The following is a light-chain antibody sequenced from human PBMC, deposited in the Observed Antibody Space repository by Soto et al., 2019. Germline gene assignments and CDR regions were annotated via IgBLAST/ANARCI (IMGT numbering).Light chain of an antibody. CDR1: QSVSSSY. J-gene: IGKJ1*01. CDR3: QQYDNSVWT. CDR2: GAS. V-gene: IGKV3-20*01. Sequence: EIVLTQAPGTLSLSPVERATLSCRASQSVSSSYLAWYQQKPGQAPRLLIYGASRRATGIPDRFSGSGSGTDFTLTISRLEPEDLAVYYCQQYDNSVWTFGQGTKVDIK.